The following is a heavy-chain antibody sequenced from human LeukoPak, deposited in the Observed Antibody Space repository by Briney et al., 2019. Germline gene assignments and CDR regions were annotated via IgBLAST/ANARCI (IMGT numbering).Heavy chain of an antibody. CDR1: GFTFSSYE. J-gene: IGHJ6*02. V-gene: IGHV3-48*03. D-gene: IGHD6-13*01. Sequence: GGSLRLSCAASGFTFSSYEMNWVRQAPGKGLEWVSYVSSSGSTIYYADSVKGRFTIPRDNAKNSLYLQMNSLRDEDTAVYYCARDAGYSSSWYKYYYYGMDVWGQGTTVTVSS. CDR2: VSSSGSTI. CDR3: ARDAGYSSSWYKYYYYGMDV.